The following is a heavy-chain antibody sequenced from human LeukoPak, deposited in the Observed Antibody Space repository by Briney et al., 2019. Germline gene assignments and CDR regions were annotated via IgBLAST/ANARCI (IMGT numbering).Heavy chain of an antibody. V-gene: IGHV3-7*01. CDR3: ARLGARQMLEY. CDR1: EFTFSSYW. D-gene: IGHD4-17*01. CDR2: IKQDGGQI. J-gene: IGHJ4*02. Sequence: PGGSLRLSCAASEFTFSSYWMSWVRQAPGKGLEWVANIKQDGGQIYYLESVKGRFTVSRDNAKNSLYLQMNSLRAGDTAVYYCARLGARQMLEYRGQGTLVTVSS.